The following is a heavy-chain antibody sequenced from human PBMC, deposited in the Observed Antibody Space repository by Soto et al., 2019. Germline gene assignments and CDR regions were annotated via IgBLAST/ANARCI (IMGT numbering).Heavy chain of an antibody. V-gene: IGHV1-2*04. D-gene: IGHD6-13*01. CDR2: INPNSGGT. Sequence: EASVKVSCKASGYTFTGYYMHWVRQAPGQGLEWMGWINPNSGGTNYAQKFQGWVTMTRDTSISTAYMELSRLRSDDTAVYYCARKQQLDLYGMDVWGQGTTVTVSS. J-gene: IGHJ6*02. CDR1: GYTFTGYY. CDR3: ARKQQLDLYGMDV.